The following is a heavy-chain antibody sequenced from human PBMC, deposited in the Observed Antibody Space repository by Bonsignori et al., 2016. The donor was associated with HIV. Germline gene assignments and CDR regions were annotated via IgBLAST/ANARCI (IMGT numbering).Heavy chain of an antibody. Sequence: DVHLVASGGGLVQPGGSLRLSCASSGFTFENLQMNWVRQAPGKGLEWVSYISENGGRRSYADSVKGRFTISRDNVESSLNLQMESLRVEDTATYYCVPDFWSGILYSWGQGTLVTVSS. CDR1: GFTFENLQ. CDR3: VPDFWSGILYS. J-gene: IGHJ5*02. CDR2: ISENGGRR. V-gene: IGHV3-48*03. D-gene: IGHD3-3*01.